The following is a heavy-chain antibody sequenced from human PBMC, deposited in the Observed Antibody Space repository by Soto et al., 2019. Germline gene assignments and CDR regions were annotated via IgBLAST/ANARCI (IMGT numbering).Heavy chain of an antibody. J-gene: IGHJ6*02. CDR2: INHRGVT. Sequence: SSETLSLTCAVYGGSFSGYYWSWIRQPPGKGLEWIGEINHRGVTNYNPSLQSRVTISVDTSKNQFSLKLSSVTAADTAIYYCARFNTIVRGVGDYYYGVDVWGQGTTVTVSS. CDR3: ARFNTIVRGVGDYYYGVDV. CDR1: GGSFSGYY. D-gene: IGHD3-10*01. V-gene: IGHV4-34*01.